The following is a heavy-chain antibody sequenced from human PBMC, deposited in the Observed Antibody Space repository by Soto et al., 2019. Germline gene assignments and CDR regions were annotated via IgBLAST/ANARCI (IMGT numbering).Heavy chain of an antibody. CDR1: GGSISSGGYY. CDR3: ARVGGWMIQLGTEGLYGMDV. D-gene: IGHD5-18*01. CDR2: IYYSGST. J-gene: IGHJ6*02. V-gene: IGHV4-31*03. Sequence: QVQLQESGPGLVKPSQTLSLTCTVSGGSISSGGYYWSWIRQHPGKGLEWIGYIYYSGSTYYNPSLKSRVTISVDTSKNQFSLQLSSVTAADTAVYYCARVGGWMIQLGTEGLYGMDVWGQGTTVTVSS.